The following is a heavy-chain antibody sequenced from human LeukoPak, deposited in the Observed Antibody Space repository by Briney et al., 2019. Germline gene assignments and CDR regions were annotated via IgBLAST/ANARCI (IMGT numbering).Heavy chain of an antibody. CDR2: INHSGST. V-gene: IGHV4-34*01. CDR3: ARGHAFDI. Sequence: PSETLSLTCTVSGGSINNYYWSWIRQPPGKGLEWIGEINHSGSTNYNPSLKSRVTISVDTSKNQFSLKLSSVTAADTAVYYCARGHAFDIWGQGTMVTVSS. J-gene: IGHJ3*02. CDR1: GGSINNYY.